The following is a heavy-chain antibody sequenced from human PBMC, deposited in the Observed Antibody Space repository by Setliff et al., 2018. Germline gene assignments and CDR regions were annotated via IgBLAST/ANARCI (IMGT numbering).Heavy chain of an antibody. CDR1: GASVTSFDYY. V-gene: IGHV4-30-4*03. CDR3: RFWSGYYKNDY. J-gene: IGHJ4*01. D-gene: IGHD3-3*01. Sequence: SSETLSLTCTVSGASVTSFDYYWSWIRQPPGKGLEYIGHISHGVSTSYSPSLKSRLSISVDTSKNQFSLKLSSVTAADTAVYYCRFWSGYYKNDYWGQGTLVTVSS. CDR2: ISHGVST.